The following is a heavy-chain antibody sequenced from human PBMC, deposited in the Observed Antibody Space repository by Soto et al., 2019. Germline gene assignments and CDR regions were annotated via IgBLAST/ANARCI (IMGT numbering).Heavy chain of an antibody. CDR2: IIPIFGTA. CDR3: ARPLGYCGSTSCGSYYYYGMDV. CDR1: GGTFSSYA. J-gene: IGHJ6*02. V-gene: IGHV1-69*01. Sequence: QVQLVQSGAEVKKPGSSVKVSCKASGGTFSSYAISWVRQAPGQGLEWMGGIIPIFGTANYAQKFQGRVTITADESTSTAYMELSSLRSEDTAVYYCARPLGYCGSTSCGSYYYYGMDVWGQGTTVTVSS. D-gene: IGHD2-2*01.